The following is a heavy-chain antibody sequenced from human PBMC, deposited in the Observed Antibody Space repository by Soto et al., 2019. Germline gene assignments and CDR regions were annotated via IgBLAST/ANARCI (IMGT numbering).Heavy chain of an antibody. D-gene: IGHD4-17*01. V-gene: IGHV4-59*08. CDR1: GASISSYY. Sequence: PSETLSLTCTVSGASISSYYWSWIRPPPGKGLEWIGYIYYSGSTNYNPSIKSRVTISVDTSKNQFSLKLSSVTAADTAVYYCARRYGVYFDYWGQGTLVTVSS. J-gene: IGHJ4*02. CDR2: IYYSGST. CDR3: ARRYGVYFDY.